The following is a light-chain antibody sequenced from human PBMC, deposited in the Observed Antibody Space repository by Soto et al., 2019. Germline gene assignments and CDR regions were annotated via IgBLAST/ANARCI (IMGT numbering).Light chain of an antibody. Sequence: DIQMTQSPSSVSASVGDRVTITCQASQGISRSLAWYQQKPGKAPKLLIYAASSLQSGVPSRFSGSGFGTDFTLTISSLQPEDSAIYYCQQADTFPITFGQVARLEI. V-gene: IGKV1-12*01. CDR2: AAS. CDR1: QGISRS. CDR3: QQADTFPIT. J-gene: IGKJ5*01.